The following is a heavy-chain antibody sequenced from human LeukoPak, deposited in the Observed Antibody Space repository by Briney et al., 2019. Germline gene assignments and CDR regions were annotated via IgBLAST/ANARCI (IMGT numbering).Heavy chain of an antibody. Sequence: SETLSLTCTVSGGSISSYYWSWIRQPPGKGLEWIGYIYYSGSTNYNPSLKSRVTISVDTSKNQFSLKLSSVTAADTAVYYCARGQRSITMVRGVKIPTWFDPWGQGTLVTVSS. D-gene: IGHD3-10*01. J-gene: IGHJ5*02. V-gene: IGHV4-59*01. CDR3: ARGQRSITMVRGVKIPTWFDP. CDR2: IYYSGST. CDR1: GGSISSYY.